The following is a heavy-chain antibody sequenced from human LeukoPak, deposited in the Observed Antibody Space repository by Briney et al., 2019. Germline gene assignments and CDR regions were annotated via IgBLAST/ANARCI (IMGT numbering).Heavy chain of an antibody. CDR3: ARDKSKQQMTGDY. J-gene: IGHJ4*02. CDR2: MNPNSGNT. D-gene: IGHD6-13*01. Sequence: ASVKVSCKASGYTFTSYDINWVRQATGQGLEWMGWMNPNSGNTGYAQKFQGRVTITRNTSISTAYMELSRLRSDDTAVYYCARDKSKQQMTGDYWGQGTLVTVSS. CDR1: GYTFTSYD. V-gene: IGHV1-8*03.